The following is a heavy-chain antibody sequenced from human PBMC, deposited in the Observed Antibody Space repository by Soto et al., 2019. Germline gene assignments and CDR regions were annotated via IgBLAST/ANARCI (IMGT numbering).Heavy chain of an antibody. CDR3: ARAVEAATEPLDY. CDR2: VYYTGTT. J-gene: IGHJ4*02. D-gene: IGHD6-13*01. CDR1: GCSISSYF. V-gene: IGHV4-59*01. Sequence: SETLSLTCTVSGCSISSYFYIWVRQPPGKGLEWIGSVYYTGTTDYTPSLKSRVTISVDTSKTKSSLNLRSVTAADTAVYYCARAVEAATEPLDYWGRGTLVTVSS.